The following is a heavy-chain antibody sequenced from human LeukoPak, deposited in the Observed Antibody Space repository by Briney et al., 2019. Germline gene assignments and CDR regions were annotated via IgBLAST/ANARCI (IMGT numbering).Heavy chain of an antibody. V-gene: IGHV1-69*04. Sequence: SVKVSCEASGGTFSSYAISWVRQAPGQGLEWMGRIIPILGIANYAQKFQGRVTITAGKSTSTAYMELSSLRSEDTAVYYCARDRYGDYSGWYFDLWGRGTLVTVSS. CDR2: IIPILGIA. CDR3: ARDRYGDYSGWYFDL. CDR1: GGTFSSYA. J-gene: IGHJ2*01. D-gene: IGHD4-17*01.